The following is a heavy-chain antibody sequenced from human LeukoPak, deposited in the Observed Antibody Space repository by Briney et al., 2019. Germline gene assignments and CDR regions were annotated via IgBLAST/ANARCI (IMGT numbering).Heavy chain of an antibody. CDR2: ISGSGGST. Sequence: GGTLRLSCAASGFTFSSYGMSWVRQAPGKGLEWVSAISGSGGSTLYADSVKGRFTISRDISKNTLYLQMSSLRAEDTAVYYCARRAGGYSHPYDYWGQGVLVTVSS. CDR1: GFTFSSYG. V-gene: IGHV3-23*01. CDR3: ARRAGGYSHPYDY. J-gene: IGHJ4*02. D-gene: IGHD4-23*01.